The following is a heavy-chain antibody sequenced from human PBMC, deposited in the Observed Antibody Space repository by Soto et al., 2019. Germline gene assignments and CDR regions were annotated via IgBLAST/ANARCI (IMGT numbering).Heavy chain of an antibody. CDR3: ARGGYCSSTSCYRARGTNFDY. V-gene: IGHV4-34*01. D-gene: IGHD2-2*02. CDR1: GGSFSGYY. CDR2: INHSGST. J-gene: IGHJ4*02. Sequence: QVQLQQWGAGLLKPSETLSLTCAVYGGSFSGYYWSWIRQPPGKGLEWIGEINHSGSTNYNPSLTSRVTISVDTCKNQFSLQLSSVTAADTAVYYCARGGYCSSTSCYRARGTNFDYWGQGTLVTVSS.